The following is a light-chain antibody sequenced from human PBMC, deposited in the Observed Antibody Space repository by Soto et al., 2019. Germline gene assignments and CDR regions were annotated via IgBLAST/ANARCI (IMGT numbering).Light chain of an antibody. J-gene: IGKJ1*01. CDR1: QSVSSSY. CDR2: GAS. CDR3: QQYGSSLPWT. V-gene: IGKV3-20*01. Sequence: DIVLTQSPGTLSLSPGERATLSCRASQSVSSSYLAWYQRKPGQAPRLLIYGASSRATGIPDRFSGSGSGTDFTLTISRLEPEDFAVYYCQQYGSSLPWTFGQWTQLEIK.